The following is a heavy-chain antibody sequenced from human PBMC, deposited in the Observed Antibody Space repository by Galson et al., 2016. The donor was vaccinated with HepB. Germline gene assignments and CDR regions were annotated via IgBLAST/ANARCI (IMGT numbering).Heavy chain of an antibody. CDR3: ARHLTPIFGVVNNWFDP. V-gene: IGHV4-39*01. D-gene: IGHD3-3*01. CDR2: IHYSGST. J-gene: IGHJ5*02. Sequence: LSLTCTVSGGSISSSSYYWGWIRQPPGKGLEWIGSIHYSGSTYYNPSLKSRVTISVDTSKNQFSLKLSSVTAEDTAVYYCARHLTPIFGVVNNWFDPWGQGTLVTVSS. CDR1: GGSISSSSYY.